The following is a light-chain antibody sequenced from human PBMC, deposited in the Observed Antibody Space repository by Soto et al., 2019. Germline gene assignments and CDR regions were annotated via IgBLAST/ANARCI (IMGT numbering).Light chain of an antibody. Sequence: QSVLTQPPSASGTPGQRITISCSGSGSNIGSNTVTWYQRLPRTAPKLLIYTNNQRPSGVPDRFSGSRSGTSASLAISGLQSGDEADYYCATWDDSLNGYVFGTGTKGTVL. J-gene: IGLJ1*01. CDR1: GSNIGSNT. CDR2: TNN. V-gene: IGLV1-44*01. CDR3: ATWDDSLNGYV.